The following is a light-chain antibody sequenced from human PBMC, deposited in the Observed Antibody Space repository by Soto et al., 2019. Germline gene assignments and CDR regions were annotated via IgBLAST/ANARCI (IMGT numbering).Light chain of an antibody. CDR1: QSIGSW. J-gene: IGKJ1*01. Sequence: DIQMTQSPSILSASVGDRVTITCRASQSIGSWLAWYQQKPGKAPNLLIYKASSLESGVPPRFSGSGSGTEFNLTISSLQPDDFATYYCQQYHSYSWTFGQGTKVDIK. CDR3: QQYHSYSWT. CDR2: KAS. V-gene: IGKV1-5*03.